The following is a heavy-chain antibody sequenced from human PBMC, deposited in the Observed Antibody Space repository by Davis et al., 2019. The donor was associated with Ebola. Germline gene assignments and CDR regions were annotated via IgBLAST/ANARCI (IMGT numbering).Heavy chain of an antibody. D-gene: IGHD3-3*01. CDR3: ARCRERITIFGSARLYGMDV. V-gene: IGHV1-18*01. CDR2: ISAYNGNT. Sequence: ASVKVSCKASGGTFSSYAISWVRQAPGQGLEWMGWISAYNGNTNYAQKLQGRVTMTTDTSTSTAYMELRSLRSEDTAVYYCARCRERITIFGSARLYGMDVWGQGTTVTVSS. CDR1: GGTFSSYA. J-gene: IGHJ6*02.